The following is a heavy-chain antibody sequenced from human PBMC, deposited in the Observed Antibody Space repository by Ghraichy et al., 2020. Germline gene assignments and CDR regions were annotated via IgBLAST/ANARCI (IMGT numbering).Heavy chain of an antibody. CDR3: TRQDTLGKST. D-gene: IGHD2/OR15-2a*01. J-gene: IGHJ4*02. V-gene: IGHV3-74*01. Sequence: GGSLRLSCAASGFTFRNYWIHWVRQAPGKGLMWVSSIDRDGPHTDYADSVKGRLTISRDNAKNTVYLHMNSLGPEDTAVYFCTRQDTLGKSTWGQGTLVTVSS. CDR1: GFTFRNYW. CDR2: IDRDGPHT.